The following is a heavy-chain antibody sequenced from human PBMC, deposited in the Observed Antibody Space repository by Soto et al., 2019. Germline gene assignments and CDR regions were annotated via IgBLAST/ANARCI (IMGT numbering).Heavy chain of an antibody. CDR1: GFTFSSYG. Sequence: QVQLVESGGGVVQPGRSLRLSCAASGFTFSSYGMHWVRQAPGKGLVWVAVISYDGSNKYYAYSVKGRFTISIDNSRNTLYLQMNSLRAEDSAVYYCATDGPYCSSTSCPSTEYYFDYWGQGTLVTVSA. J-gene: IGHJ4*02. D-gene: IGHD2-2*01. CDR2: ISYDGSNK. CDR3: ATDGPYCSSTSCPSTEYYFDY. V-gene: IGHV3-30*03.